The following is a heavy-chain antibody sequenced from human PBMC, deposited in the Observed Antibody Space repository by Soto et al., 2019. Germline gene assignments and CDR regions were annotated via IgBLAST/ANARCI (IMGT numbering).Heavy chain of an antibody. Sequence: FGGSISSYYWGWIRQPPGKGLEWIGYVYYTGTTHFNPSLKSRVSMSVDTSKNQFSLKLSSVTTADTAVYYCARAAAADYWG. CDR2: VYYTGTT. CDR3: ARAAAADY. J-gene: IGHJ4*01. D-gene: IGHD6-13*01. CDR1: GGSISSYY. V-gene: IGHV4-59*01.